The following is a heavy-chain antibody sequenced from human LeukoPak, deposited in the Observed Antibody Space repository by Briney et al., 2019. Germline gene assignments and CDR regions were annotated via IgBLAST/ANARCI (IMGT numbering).Heavy chain of an antibody. J-gene: IGHJ4*02. CDR3: AKGTQQLVLGYFDY. V-gene: IGHV3-23*01. D-gene: IGHD6-13*01. Sequence: GGSLRLSCAASGFTFSSYGMSWVRQAPGKGLEWVSAISGSGGSTYYADSVKGRFTISRDNSKNTLYLQMNSLRAEDTAVYYCAKGTQQLVLGYFDYWGQGTLVTVSS. CDR2: ISGSGGST. CDR1: GFTFSSYG.